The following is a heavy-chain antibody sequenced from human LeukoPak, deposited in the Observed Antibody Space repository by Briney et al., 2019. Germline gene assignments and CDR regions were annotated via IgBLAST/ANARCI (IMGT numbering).Heavy chain of an antibody. CDR2: IYYSGST. V-gene: IGHV4-39*01. D-gene: IGHD4-11*01. Sequence: SETLSLTCTVSGGSISSSGYYWGWIRQPPGKGLEWIGTIYYSGSTYYNPSLKSRVTISVDTSKNQFSLKLGSVTAADTAVYYCARFRTLTTHFDYWGQGTLVTVSS. J-gene: IGHJ4*02. CDR3: ARFRTLTTHFDY. CDR1: GGSISSSGYY.